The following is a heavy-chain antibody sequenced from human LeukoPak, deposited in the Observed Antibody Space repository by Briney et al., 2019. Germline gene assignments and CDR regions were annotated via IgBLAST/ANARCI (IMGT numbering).Heavy chain of an antibody. CDR2: IRYAGNNA. CDR3: AKEYSGNYRSFDF. J-gene: IGHJ4*02. CDR1: GFSFSNTG. D-gene: IGHD5-12*01. V-gene: IGHV3-30*02. Sequence: GGSLRLSCAASGFSFSNTGMHWVRQAPGKGLEWVAFIRYAGNNAYYADSVKGRFTISRDNSKDKLFLQMDILRPEDTSVYYCAKEYSGNYRSFDFWGQGTLVTVSS.